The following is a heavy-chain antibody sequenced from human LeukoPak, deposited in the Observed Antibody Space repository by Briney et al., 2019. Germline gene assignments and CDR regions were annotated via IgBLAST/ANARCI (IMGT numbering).Heavy chain of an antibody. Sequence: PGGSLRLSCAASGFTFSSYGMHWVRQAPGKGLEWVAGIWYDGSNKYYADSVKGRFTISRDNSKNTLYLQMNSLRAEDTAVYYCAREKWQLYAFDIWGQGTMVTVSS. V-gene: IGHV3-33*01. D-gene: IGHD5-12*01. CDR1: GFTFSSYG. CDR3: AREKWQLYAFDI. J-gene: IGHJ3*02. CDR2: IWYDGSNK.